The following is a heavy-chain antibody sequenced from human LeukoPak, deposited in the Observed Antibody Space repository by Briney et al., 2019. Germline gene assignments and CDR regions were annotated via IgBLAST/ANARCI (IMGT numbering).Heavy chain of an antibody. J-gene: IGHJ4*02. CDR1: GFTFSTYW. V-gene: IGHV3-23*01. D-gene: IGHD5-18*01. CDR3: AKDLEWDSYGFGH. Sequence: PGGSLRLSCAASGFTFSTYWMHWVRQVPGKGLEWVSAISGGGGSTYYADSVKGRFTISRDNSKNTLYLQMNSLRAEDTAVYYCAKDLEWDSYGFGHWGQGTLVTVSS. CDR2: ISGGGGST.